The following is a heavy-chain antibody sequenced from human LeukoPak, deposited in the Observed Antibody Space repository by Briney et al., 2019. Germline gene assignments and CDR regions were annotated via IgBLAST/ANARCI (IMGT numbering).Heavy chain of an antibody. CDR3: AKGRYYDSISYPIDY. Sequence: GGSLRLSCAASGFTFSSYDMHWVRQAPGKGLEWVAFIRYDGNIKYFADSVKGRFTISRDTSKNTLYLQMSSLRVEDTAVYYCAKGRYYDSISYPIDYWGQGTLVTVSS. V-gene: IGHV3-30*02. CDR2: IRYDGNIK. D-gene: IGHD3-22*01. CDR1: GFTFSSYD. J-gene: IGHJ4*02.